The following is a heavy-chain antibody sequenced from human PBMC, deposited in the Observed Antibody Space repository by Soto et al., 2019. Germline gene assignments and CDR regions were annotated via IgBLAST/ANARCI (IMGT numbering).Heavy chain of an antibody. Sequence: ASVKVSCKASGYTFISYGVSWVRQAPGQGLEWLGWISAYSGNTNYAQKLQGRVTMTTDTPTSTAYMELRSLTSDDTAVYYCARDRGGTGSSDWFDPWGQGTLVTVSS. CDR3: ARDRGGTGSSDWFDP. CDR1: GYTFISYG. V-gene: IGHV1-18*01. J-gene: IGHJ5*02. CDR2: ISAYSGNT. D-gene: IGHD6-6*01.